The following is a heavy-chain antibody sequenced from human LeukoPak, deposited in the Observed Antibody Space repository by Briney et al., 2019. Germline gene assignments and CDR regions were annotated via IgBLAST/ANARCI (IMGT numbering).Heavy chain of an antibody. CDR2: ISGSGGST. D-gene: IGHD3-3*01. V-gene: IGHV3-23*01. J-gene: IGHJ4*02. CDR1: GFTFSNYA. CDR3: AKDSLGVLASLDY. Sequence: PGGSLRLSCAASGFTFSNYAMRWVRQAPGKGLEWVSAISGSGGSTYYADSVKGRFTISRENSKNTLYLQMNSLRAEDTAVYYCAKDSLGVLASLDYWGQGTLVTVSS.